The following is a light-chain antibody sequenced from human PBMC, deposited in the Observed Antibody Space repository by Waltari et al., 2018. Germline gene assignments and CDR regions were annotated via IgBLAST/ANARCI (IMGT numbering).Light chain of an antibody. CDR2: YDS. CDR3: QVWDSSRDHGV. J-gene: IGLJ1*01. V-gene: IGLV3-21*04. Sequence: SYVLTQPPSVSVAPGETARITRGGNNIGRKTVHWYQQKPGQTPVVVISYDSDRPSGLLERFSGSNSGNTATLTIGGVESGDEADYYCQVWDSSRDHGVFGTGTKVTVL. CDR1: NIGRKT.